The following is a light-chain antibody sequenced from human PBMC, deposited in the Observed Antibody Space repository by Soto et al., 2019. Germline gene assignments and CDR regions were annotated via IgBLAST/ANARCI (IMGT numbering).Light chain of an antibody. J-gene: IGLJ1*01. V-gene: IGLV2-11*01. CDR3: CSYAGTSSYV. CDR2: DVS. Sequence: QSALTQPRSVSGSPGQSVTISCTGTSSNVGGYNFVSWYQQYPGKAPTLILYDVSKRPSRVPDRFSGSKSGNTASLTIAGLQAEDEADYYCCSYAGTSSYVFGSGTKLTVL. CDR1: SSNVGGYNF.